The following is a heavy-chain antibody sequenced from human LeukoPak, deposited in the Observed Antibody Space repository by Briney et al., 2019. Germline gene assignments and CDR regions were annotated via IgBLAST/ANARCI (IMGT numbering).Heavy chain of an antibody. D-gene: IGHD5-18*01. CDR1: GDSMRSSDYY. CDR2: VFYSGSA. V-gene: IGHV4-39*01. Sequence: SETLSLTCTVSGDSMRSSDYYWGWIRQPPGKGLEWIGNVFYSGSAHYSPSLKSRVTISPDTSKKQFSLKLSSVTAADTAVYYCARHVDGYSFGYPRYYFDFWGQGTLVTVSS. CDR3: ARHVDGYSFGYPRYYFDF. J-gene: IGHJ4*02.